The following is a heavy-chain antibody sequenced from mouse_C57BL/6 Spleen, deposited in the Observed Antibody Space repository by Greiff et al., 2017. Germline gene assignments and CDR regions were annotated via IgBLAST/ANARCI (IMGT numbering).Heavy chain of an antibody. J-gene: IGHJ1*03. CDR3: ARELRLQDFDV. Sequence: EVQVVESEGGLVQPGSSLKLSCIASGFTFSDYYMAWVRLVPEQGLEWVANINYDGSNTDFLDSLKSSFIISRDNAKNILYLQMSSLKSEDTATYYCARELRLQDFDVWGTGTTVTVSS. D-gene: IGHD3-2*02. V-gene: IGHV5-16*01. CDR2: INYDGSNT. CDR1: GFTFSDYY.